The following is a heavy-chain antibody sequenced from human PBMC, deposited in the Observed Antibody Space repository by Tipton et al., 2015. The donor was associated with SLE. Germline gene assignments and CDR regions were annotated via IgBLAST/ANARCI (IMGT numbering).Heavy chain of an antibody. D-gene: IGHD5-18*01. CDR1: GASITSSDW. J-gene: IGHJ6*02. V-gene: IGHV4-4*02. CDR2: IHHRGST. Sequence: TLSLTCAVSGASITSSDWWSWVRQPPGKGLEYIGEIHHRGSTNYKSSLRGRATISVDKSKNQFSLKLTSVTAADTAVYYCARWIPLTGINVWGQGATVTVSS. CDR3: ARWIPLTGINV.